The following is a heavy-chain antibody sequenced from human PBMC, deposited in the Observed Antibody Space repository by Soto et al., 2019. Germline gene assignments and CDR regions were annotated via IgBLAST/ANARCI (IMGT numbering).Heavy chain of an antibody. Sequence: QLQLQESGPGLVKPSETLSLTCTVSGGSISSSSYYWGWIRQPPGKGLEWIGSIYYSGSTYYNPSLKSRVTISVDTSKNQFSLKLSSVTAADTAVYYCARGEYQLLYSWFDPWGQGTLVTVSS. CDR1: GGSISSSSYY. J-gene: IGHJ5*02. CDR3: ARGEYQLLYSWFDP. V-gene: IGHV4-39*01. D-gene: IGHD2-2*02. CDR2: IYYSGST.